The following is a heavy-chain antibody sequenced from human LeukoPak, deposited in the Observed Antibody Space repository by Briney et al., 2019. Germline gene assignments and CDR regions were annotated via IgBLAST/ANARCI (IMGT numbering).Heavy chain of an antibody. Sequence: PGGSLRLSCAASGFTFSSYWMHWVRQAPGKGLVWVSRINSDGSSTSYADSVKGRFTISRDNAKNTLYLQMNSLGAEDTAVYYCARGTRRGYSGYGDADAFDIWGQGTMVTVSS. CDR1: GFTFSSYW. CDR2: INSDGSST. V-gene: IGHV3-74*01. CDR3: ARGTRRGYSGYGDADAFDI. J-gene: IGHJ3*02. D-gene: IGHD5-12*01.